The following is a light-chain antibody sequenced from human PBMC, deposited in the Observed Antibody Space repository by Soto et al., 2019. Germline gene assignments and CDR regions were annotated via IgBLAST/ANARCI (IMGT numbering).Light chain of an antibody. V-gene: IGKV1-12*01. Sequence: DIQLTQSPSSVSASIGDRVTMTCRASQGVTRWLAWYQQEPGRAPKLLIYTASSLQSGVPSRFSASGSGTDFTLTISSLQPEDFATYYCQQANTFPLTFGGGTKVEIK. CDR3: QQANTFPLT. J-gene: IGKJ4*01. CDR2: TAS. CDR1: QGVTRW.